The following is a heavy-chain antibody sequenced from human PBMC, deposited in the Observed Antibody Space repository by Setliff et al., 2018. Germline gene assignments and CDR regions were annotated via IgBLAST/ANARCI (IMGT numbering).Heavy chain of an antibody. CDR1: GDSISRYY. CDR2: IQNGGNI. D-gene: IGHD2-2*01. V-gene: IGHV4-4*08. CDR3: ARDGPHCVTSSCPGAWFDP. Sequence: SETLSLTCTVSGDSISRYYWSWIRQPPGKGLEWIGYIQNGGNIKYNPSLKSRVTISLDTSKNQFSLKLSSVTAADTAVYYCARDGPHCVTSSCPGAWFDPWGQGILVTVSS. J-gene: IGHJ5*02.